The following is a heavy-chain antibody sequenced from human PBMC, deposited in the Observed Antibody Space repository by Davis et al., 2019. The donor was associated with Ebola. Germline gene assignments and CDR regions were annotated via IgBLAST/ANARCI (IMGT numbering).Heavy chain of an antibody. D-gene: IGHD7-27*01. J-gene: IGHJ6*03. CDR1: GGSFSAYY. CDR3: ATDPGYYYYYYMDV. CDR2: INHSGST. V-gene: IGHV4-34*01. Sequence: PGGSLRLSCAVYGGSFSAYYWSWIRQPPGKGLEWIGEINHSGSTNYNPSLKSRVTISVDTSKNQFSLKLSSVTAADTAVYYCATDPGYYYYYYMDVWGKGTTVTVSS.